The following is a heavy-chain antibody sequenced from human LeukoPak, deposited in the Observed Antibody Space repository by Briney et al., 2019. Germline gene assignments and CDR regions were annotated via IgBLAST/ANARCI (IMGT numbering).Heavy chain of an antibody. J-gene: IGHJ5*02. CDR1: GGSFSGYY. V-gene: IGHV4-34*01. CDR3: ARATGDYASLRFDP. CDR2: INHSGST. Sequence: SETLSLTCAVYGGSFSGYYWSWIRQPPGKGLEWIGEINHSGSTNYNPSLKSRVTISVDTSKNQFSLKLSSVTAADTAVYYCARATGDYASLRFDPWGQGTLVTVSS. D-gene: IGHD4-17*01.